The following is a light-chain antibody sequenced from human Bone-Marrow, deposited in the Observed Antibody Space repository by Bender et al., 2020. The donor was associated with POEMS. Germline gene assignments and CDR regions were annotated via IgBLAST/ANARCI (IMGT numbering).Light chain of an antibody. Sequence: QSVLTQPPSASGTPGQRVTISCSGSSSKFGSYPVNWYQQLPGAAPKLVIFNNSQRPSGVPDRFSGSNSGTSASLAFSGLRSDNGADFSGGTWVTSRNGWGFGGGTRLPV. V-gene: IGLV1-44*01. CDR2: NNS. J-gene: IGLJ2*01. CDR1: SSKFGSYP. CDR3: GTWVTSRNGWG.